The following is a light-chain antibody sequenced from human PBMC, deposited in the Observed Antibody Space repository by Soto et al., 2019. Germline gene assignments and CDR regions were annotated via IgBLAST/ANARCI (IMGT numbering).Light chain of an antibody. V-gene: IGKV3-11*01. CDR3: QKRSDWPPT. CDR1: QSVSSN. CDR2: GAS. J-gene: IGKJ3*01. Sequence: IVMTHSPATMSVSPGERATLSFRASQSVSSNLAWYQQKPGQAPRLLIYGASTRATGIPDRFSGSGSGTDFTLTISSLEPEDFAVYYCQKRSDWPPTFGPGTKVDIK.